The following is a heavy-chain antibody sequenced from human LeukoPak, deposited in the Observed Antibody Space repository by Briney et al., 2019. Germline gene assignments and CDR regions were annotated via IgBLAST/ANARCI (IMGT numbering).Heavy chain of an antibody. CDR2: IYYSGST. CDR3: ARSADYDFWSGYPNWFDP. J-gene: IGHJ5*02. D-gene: IGHD3-3*01. CDR1: GGSISSYY. V-gene: IGHV4-59*08. Sequence: PSETLSLTCTVSGGSISSYYWSWIRQPPGKGLEWIGYIYYSGSTNYNPSLKSRLTISVDTSKNQFSLKLSSVTAADTAVYYCARSADYDFWSGYPNWFDPWGQGTLVTVSS.